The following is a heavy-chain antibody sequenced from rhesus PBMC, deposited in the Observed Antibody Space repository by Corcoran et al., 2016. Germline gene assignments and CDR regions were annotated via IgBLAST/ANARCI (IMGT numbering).Heavy chain of an antibody. CDR2: IYGSGSST. J-gene: IGHJ4*01. D-gene: IGHD4-23*01. V-gene: IGHV4-169*01. Sequence: QLQLQESGPGLVKPSETLSVTCAVSGGSISSSYWSWIRQAPGKGLEWIGYIYGSGSSTNYNPSLKRRVTLSVDTSKNQLSLKLSSVTTADTAVYYCARTLYSNYLDYWGQGVLVTVSS. CDR3: ARTLYSNYLDY. CDR1: GGSISSSY.